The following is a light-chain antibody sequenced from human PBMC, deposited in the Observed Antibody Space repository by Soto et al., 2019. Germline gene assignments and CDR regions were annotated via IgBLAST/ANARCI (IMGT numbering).Light chain of an antibody. CDR1: SNDIGTYNY. V-gene: IGLV2-14*01. Sequence: QSALTQPASMSGSPGQSITISCTGTSNDIGTYNYVSWYQHAPGRAPKLVIYDFYKRPSGVSSRFSGSKSGNTASLTISGLRAEDEANYYCSSFSRTTTPYVFGSGTKLTVL. CDR3: SSFSRTTTPYV. J-gene: IGLJ1*01. CDR2: DFY.